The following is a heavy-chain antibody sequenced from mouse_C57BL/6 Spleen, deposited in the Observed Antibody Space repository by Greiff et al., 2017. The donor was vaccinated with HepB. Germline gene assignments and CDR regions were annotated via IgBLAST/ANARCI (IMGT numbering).Heavy chain of an antibody. CDR1: GFTFSSYA. Sequence: DVQLVESGGGLVKPGGSLKLSCAASGFTFSSYAMSWVRQTPEKRLEWVATISDGGSYTYYPDNVKGRFTISRDNAKNNLYLQMSHLKSEDTAMYYCAREDSFFDYWGQGTPLTVSS. V-gene: IGHV5-4*01. J-gene: IGHJ2*01. CDR2: ISDGGSYT. CDR3: AREDSFFDY.